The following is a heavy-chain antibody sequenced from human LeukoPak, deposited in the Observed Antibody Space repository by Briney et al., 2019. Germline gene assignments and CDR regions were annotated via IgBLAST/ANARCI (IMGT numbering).Heavy chain of an antibody. D-gene: IGHD3-10*01. CDR3: ARDNRYMVREIYYYYGMDV. CDR2: IYYSGST. J-gene: IGHJ6*02. Sequence: SETLSLTCTVSGGSISSSSYYWGWIRQPPGKGLEWIGSIYYSGSTYYNPSLKSRVTISVDTSKNQFSLKLSSVTAADSAVYYCARDNRYMVREIYYYYGMDVWGQGTTVTVSS. CDR1: GGSISSSSYY. V-gene: IGHV4-39*07.